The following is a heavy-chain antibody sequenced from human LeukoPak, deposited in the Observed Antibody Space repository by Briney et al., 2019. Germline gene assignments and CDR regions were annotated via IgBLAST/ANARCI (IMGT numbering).Heavy chain of an antibody. J-gene: IGHJ4*02. Sequence: PSETLSLTCTVSGGSISGCYWSWIRQPPGKGLEWIGYIYSTGSTAYNPSLKSRVTMSVDTSKNQFSLRLNSATAADTAVYYCARHAPGYYDYWGQGTPVTVSS. CDR1: GGSISGCY. CDR3: ARHAPGYYDY. CDR2: IYSTGST. V-gene: IGHV4-59*08.